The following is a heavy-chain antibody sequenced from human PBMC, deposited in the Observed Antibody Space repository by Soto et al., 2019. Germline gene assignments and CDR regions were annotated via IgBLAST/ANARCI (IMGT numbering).Heavy chain of an antibody. Sequence: GGSLRLSCAASGSTFSGYGMHWVRQAPGKGLEWVAVIWYDGSNKYYADSVKGRFTISRDNSKNTLYLQMNSLRAEDTAVYYCARGLEGYCSGGSCYPKAHWFDPWGQGTLVTVSS. CDR1: GSTFSGYG. J-gene: IGHJ5*02. V-gene: IGHV3-33*01. CDR2: IWYDGSNK. D-gene: IGHD2-15*01. CDR3: ARGLEGYCSGGSCYPKAHWFDP.